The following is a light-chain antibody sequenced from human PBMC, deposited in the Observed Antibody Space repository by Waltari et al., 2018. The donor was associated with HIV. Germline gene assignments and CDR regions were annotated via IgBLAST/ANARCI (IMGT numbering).Light chain of an antibody. CDR2: SNN. V-gene: IGLV1-44*01. Sequence: QSVMTQPPSASGTPGQRVTISCPGSISNVGTNTVNWYQQIPGTAPKLLIYSNNQRPSGVPDRFSGSKSGASASLAISGLQSEDEADYFCAAWDDSLNGHVVFGGGTKLTVL. CDR3: AAWDDSLNGHVV. CDR1: ISNVGTNT. J-gene: IGLJ2*01.